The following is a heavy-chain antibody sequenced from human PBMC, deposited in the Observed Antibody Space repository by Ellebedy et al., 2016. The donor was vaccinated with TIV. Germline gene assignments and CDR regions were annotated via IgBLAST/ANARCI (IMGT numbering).Heavy chain of an antibody. CDR2: LYNSVIT. D-gene: IGHD1-26*01. Sequence: MPSETLSLTCPVPGGSIGGNYRDWIRQPPGKGLEWIGYLYNSVITNYNPSLKSRVTMSVDTSKRQLSLKLRSVTAADTAVYYCARRYSGSSYHYFDYWGQGTLVIVSS. V-gene: IGHV4-59*08. CDR1: GGSIGGNY. CDR3: ARRYSGSSYHYFDY. J-gene: IGHJ4*02.